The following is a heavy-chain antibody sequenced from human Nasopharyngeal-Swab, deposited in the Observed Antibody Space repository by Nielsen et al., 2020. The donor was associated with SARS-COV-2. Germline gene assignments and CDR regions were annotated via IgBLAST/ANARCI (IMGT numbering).Heavy chain of an antibody. J-gene: IGHJ4*02. CDR3: ATSRWEMFPEY. V-gene: IGHV1-24*01. CDR2: FDPQDDER. D-gene: IGHD1-26*01. CDR1: GYSLTELA. Sequence: ASVKVSCKVSGYSLTELAMHWVRQAPGKGLEWMGGFDPQDDERFYAQRFQGRITMTEDTFTDTAYMELRSLKSEDTAIYYCATSRWEMFPEYWGQGTLVTVSS.